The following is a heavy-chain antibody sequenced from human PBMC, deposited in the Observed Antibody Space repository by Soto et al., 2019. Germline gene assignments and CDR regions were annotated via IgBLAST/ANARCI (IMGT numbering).Heavy chain of an antibody. Sequence: QVQLVQSGSEVKKPGSSVRVSCKTSGGTFSIYTISWVRQAPGQGLEWMGRVLPFLDITSYSQRFQGRVTITADRSTTKAYMELSSLRSEDTAVYYCAGDRDNSNWPNFDSWGQGTLVTVSS. J-gene: IGHJ4*02. V-gene: IGHV1-69*02. D-gene: IGHD6-13*01. CDR1: GGTFSIYT. CDR2: VLPFLDIT. CDR3: AGDRDNSNWPNFDS.